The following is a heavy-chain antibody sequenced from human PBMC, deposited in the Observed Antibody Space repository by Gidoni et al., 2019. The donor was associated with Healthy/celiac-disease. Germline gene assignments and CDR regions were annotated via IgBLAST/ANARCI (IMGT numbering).Heavy chain of an antibody. J-gene: IGHJ3*02. V-gene: IGHV3-33*01. CDR1: GFTFSSYG. CDR2: IWYDGSKK. Sequence: QVQLVESGGGVVQPGRSLRLSCAASGFTFSSYGMHWVRQAPGKGLEWVAVIWYDGSKKYYADSVKGRFTISRDNSKNTLYLQMNSLRAEDTAVYYCARDLLSGPPELYFDIWGQGTMVTVSS. CDR3: ARDLLSGPPELYFDI. D-gene: IGHD3-16*02.